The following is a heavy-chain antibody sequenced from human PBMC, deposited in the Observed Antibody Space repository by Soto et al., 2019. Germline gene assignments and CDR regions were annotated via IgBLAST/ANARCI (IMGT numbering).Heavy chain of an antibody. CDR3: ASGTNILDSFDY. CDR2: ISSSSSYI. D-gene: IGHD1-1*01. V-gene: IGHV3-21*01. CDR1: GFTFSTYS. J-gene: IGHJ4*02. Sequence: PGRSLRLSCAASGFTFSTYSMNWVRQAPGKGLEWVSSISSSSSYIYYADSVKGRFTISRDNAKNSLYLQMNSLRAEDAAVYYCASGTNILDSFDYWGQGTLVTVSS.